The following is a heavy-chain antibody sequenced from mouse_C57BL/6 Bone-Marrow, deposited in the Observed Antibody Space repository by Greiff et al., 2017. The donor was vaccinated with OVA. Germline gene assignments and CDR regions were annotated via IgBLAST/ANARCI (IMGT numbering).Heavy chain of an antibody. CDR3: ARRYYYRIWFAY. CDR1: GYTFTSYG. Sequence: QVQLQQSGAELARPGASVKLSCKASGYTFTSYGISWVKQRTGQGLEWIGEIYPRSGNTYYNEKFKGKATLTADKSSSTAYMELRSLTSEDSAVYFCARRYYYRIWFAYWGQGTLVTVSA. D-gene: IGHD1-1*01. CDR2: IYPRSGNT. J-gene: IGHJ3*01. V-gene: IGHV1-81*01.